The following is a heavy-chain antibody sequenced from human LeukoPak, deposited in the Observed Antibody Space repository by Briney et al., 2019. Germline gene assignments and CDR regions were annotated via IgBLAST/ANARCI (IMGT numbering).Heavy chain of an antibody. J-gene: IGHJ3*02. CDR2: IYYSGST. Sequence: LRLSCAASGFTFSSYAMSWIRQSPGKGLEWIGYIYYSGSTYYNPSLKSRVTISVDTSKNQFSLKLSSVTAADTAVYYCARAPSKSTIFGVVIRSRWGAFDIWGQRTMVTVSS. CDR3: ARAPSKSTIFGVVIRSRWGAFDI. D-gene: IGHD3-3*01. CDR1: GFTFSSYA. V-gene: IGHV4-30-4*08.